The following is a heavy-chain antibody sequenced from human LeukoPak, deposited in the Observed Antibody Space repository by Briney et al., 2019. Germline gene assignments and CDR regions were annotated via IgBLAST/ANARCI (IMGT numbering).Heavy chain of an antibody. D-gene: IGHD4-17*01. CDR3: ARHYGDSSSFDY. J-gene: IGHJ4*02. Sequence: AGGSLRLSCAASGFTFSHYSMNWVRQAPGKGLEWVSYISTSSRYIKYADSVTGRFSISRVHGDDSLYLQMNNLRVEDTAIYFCARHYGDSSSFDYWGQGTLVTVSS. V-gene: IGHV3-21*05. CDR1: GFTFSHYS. CDR2: ISTSSRYI.